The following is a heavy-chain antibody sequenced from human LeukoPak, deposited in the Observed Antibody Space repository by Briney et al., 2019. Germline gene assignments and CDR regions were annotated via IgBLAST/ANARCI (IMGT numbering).Heavy chain of an antibody. V-gene: IGHV3-15*01. J-gene: IGHJ4*02. CDR1: GFTFSNAW. D-gene: IGHD3-10*01. CDR3: AKEGGSGSYME. CDR2: IKSKTDGGTT. Sequence: PGGSLRLSCAASGFTFSNAWMSWVRQAPGKGLEWVGRIKSKTDGGTTDYAAPVKGRFTISRDDSKNTLYLQMNSLKTEDTAVYYCAKEGGSGSYMEWGQGTLVTVSS.